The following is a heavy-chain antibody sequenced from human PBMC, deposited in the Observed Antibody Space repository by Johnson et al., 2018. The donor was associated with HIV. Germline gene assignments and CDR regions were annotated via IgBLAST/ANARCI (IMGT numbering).Heavy chain of an antibody. CDR1: GFTFSTYG. J-gene: IGHJ3*02. CDR3: AKDRGCGWYGEYNFDI. Sequence: QMLLVESGGGVVQPGGSLRLSCAASGFTFSTYGMHWVRQAPGKVLEWVSFIRYDGTNKYYADSVKGRFTISRDNSENTLFLQMNSLRAEDTAVYYCAKDRGCGWYGEYNFDIWGQGTMVTVSS. D-gene: IGHD6-19*01. V-gene: IGHV3-30*02. CDR2: IRYDGTNK.